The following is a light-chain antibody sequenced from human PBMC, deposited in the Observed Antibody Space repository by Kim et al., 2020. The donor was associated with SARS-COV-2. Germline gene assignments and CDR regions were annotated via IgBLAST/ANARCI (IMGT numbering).Light chain of an antibody. CDR3: YSTDSSGNHWV. J-gene: IGLJ3*02. CDR1: ALPKKY. V-gene: IGLV3-10*01. Sequence: SYELTQPPSVSVSPGQTARITCSGDALPKKYAFWYQQKSGQAPVLVIYEDSKRLSGIPERFSGSSSGTTATLTISGAQVEDEADYYCYSTDSSGNHWVFG. CDR2: EDS.